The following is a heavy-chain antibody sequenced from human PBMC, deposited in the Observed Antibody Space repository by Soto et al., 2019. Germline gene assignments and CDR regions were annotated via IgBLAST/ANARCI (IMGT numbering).Heavy chain of an antibody. V-gene: IGHV4-59*01. CDR2: IYYSGST. J-gene: IGHJ4*02. Sequence: PSETLSLTCTVSGGSISSYYWSWIRQPPGKGLEWIGYIYYSGSTNYNPSLKSRVTISVDTSKNQFSLKLSSVTAADTAVYYCARVRRVIWFGEFPFDYWGQGTLVTVSS. D-gene: IGHD3-10*01. CDR1: GGSISSYY. CDR3: ARVRRVIWFGEFPFDY.